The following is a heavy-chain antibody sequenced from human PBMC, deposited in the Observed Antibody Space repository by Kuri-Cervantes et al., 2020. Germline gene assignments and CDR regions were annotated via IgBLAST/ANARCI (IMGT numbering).Heavy chain of an antibody. Sequence: GGSLRLSCAASGFTFSSYSMNWVRQAPGKGLEWVSSISSRSSYIYYADSVKGRFTISRDNAKNSLYLQMNSLRAEDTAVYYCARDFRDRRFPLYYYYGMDVWGQGTTVTVSS. D-gene: IGHD2-21*01. CDR2: ISSRSSYI. CDR3: ARDFRDRRFPLYYYYGMDV. CDR1: GFTFSSYS. J-gene: IGHJ6*02. V-gene: IGHV3-21*01.